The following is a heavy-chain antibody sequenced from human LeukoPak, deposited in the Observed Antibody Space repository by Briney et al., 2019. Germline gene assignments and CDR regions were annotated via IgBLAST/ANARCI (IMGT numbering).Heavy chain of an antibody. V-gene: IGHV4-59*08. J-gene: IGHJ4*02. CDR3: ARLPYYYDSSGYRDY. D-gene: IGHD3-22*01. CDR1: GGSISSYY. CDR2: IYYSGST. Sequence: SETLSLTCTVSGGSISSYYWSWIRQPPGKGLEWIGYIYYSGSTNYNPSLKSRVTISVDTSKNQFSLKLSSVTAADTAVYYCARLPYYYDSSGYRDYWGQRTLVTVSS.